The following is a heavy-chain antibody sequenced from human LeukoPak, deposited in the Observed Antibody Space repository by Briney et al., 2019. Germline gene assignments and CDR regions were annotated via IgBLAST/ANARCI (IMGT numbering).Heavy chain of an antibody. V-gene: IGHV4-39*02. CDR1: GGSISSSSYY. CDR2: MYYIGST. Sequence: SETLSLTCTVSGGSISSSSYYWGWIRQPPGKGLEWIGSMYYIGSTYYNPSLKSRVTISVDTSKNQFSLKLSSVTAADTALYYCARDATMMGNYFNYWGQGTLVTVSS. J-gene: IGHJ4*02. D-gene: IGHD5-12*01. CDR3: ARDATMMGNYFNY.